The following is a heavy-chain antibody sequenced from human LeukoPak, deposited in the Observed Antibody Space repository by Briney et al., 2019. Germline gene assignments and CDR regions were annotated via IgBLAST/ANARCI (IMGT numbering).Heavy chain of an antibody. CDR1: GFTFSSYA. J-gene: IGHJ4*02. CDR2: ISYDGSNK. D-gene: IGHD6-13*01. V-gene: IGHV3-30-3*01. Sequence: PGGSLRLSCAASGFTFSSYAMHWVRQAPGKGLEWVAVISYDGSNKYYADSVKGRFTISRDNSKNTLYLQMNSLRAEDTAVYYCAKDITVVAPLYSSSWPLDYWGQGTLVTVSS. CDR3: AKDITVVAPLYSSSWPLDY.